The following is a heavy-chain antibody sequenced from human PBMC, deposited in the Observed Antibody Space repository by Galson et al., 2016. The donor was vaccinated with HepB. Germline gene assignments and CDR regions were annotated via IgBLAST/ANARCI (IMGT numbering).Heavy chain of an antibody. D-gene: IGHD1-1*01. J-gene: IGHJ4*02. CDR3: ANVVACRNSWNLGKNKCVGYFDT. V-gene: IGHV3-23*01. CDR2: LLGGGDTT. Sequence: SLRLSCAASGFIFSNYAMSWVRQAPGKGLEWVSGLLGGGDTTYYAESVKGRFTISRDNSKNTLYLQMNNLRAEDTAVYYCANVVACRNSWNLGKNKCVGYFDTWGQGTLVTVSS. CDR1: GFIFSNYA.